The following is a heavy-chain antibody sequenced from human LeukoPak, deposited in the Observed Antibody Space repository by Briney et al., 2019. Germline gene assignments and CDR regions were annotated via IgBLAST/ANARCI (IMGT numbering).Heavy chain of an antibody. Sequence: SETLSLTCTVSGGSISSYYWSWIRQPPGKGLEWIGYIYYSGSTNYNPSLKSRVTISVDTSKNQSSLKLSSVTAADTAVYYCARSYSSSWDLGYWGQGTLVTVSS. CDR1: GGSISSYY. V-gene: IGHV4-59*01. CDR2: IYYSGST. J-gene: IGHJ4*02. D-gene: IGHD6-13*01. CDR3: ARSYSSSWDLGY.